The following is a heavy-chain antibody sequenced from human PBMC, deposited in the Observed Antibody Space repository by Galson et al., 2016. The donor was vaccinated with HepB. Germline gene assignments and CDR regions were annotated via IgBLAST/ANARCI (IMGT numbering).Heavy chain of an antibody. J-gene: IGHJ6*02. CDR2: ISAYNGNT. D-gene: IGHD2-2*01. V-gene: IGHV1-18*01. CDR1: GYTFTTYG. CDR3: ARDPRKIRYQLLEIYYHYYAMDV. Sequence: SVKVSCKASGYTFTTYGISWVRQAPGQGLEWMGWISAYNGNTNYAQKLQGRVTMTTDTSTSTAYMERRSLRSDDTAVYYCARDPRKIRYQLLEIYYHYYAMDVWGQGTTVTVSS.